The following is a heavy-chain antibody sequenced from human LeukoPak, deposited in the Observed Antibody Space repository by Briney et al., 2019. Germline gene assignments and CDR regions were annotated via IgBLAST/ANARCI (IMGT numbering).Heavy chain of an antibody. D-gene: IGHD2-15*01. J-gene: IGHJ5*02. Sequence: ASVKVSCKASGYTFTSYYMHWVRQAPGQGLEWMGIINPSGGSTSYAQKFQGRVTMTRDMSTSAVYMELSSLRSEDTAVYYCARDPSCSGGSCYPRWFDPWGQGTLVTVSS. CDR1: GYTFTSYY. CDR3: ARDPSCSGGSCYPRWFDP. CDR2: INPSGGST. V-gene: IGHV1-46*01.